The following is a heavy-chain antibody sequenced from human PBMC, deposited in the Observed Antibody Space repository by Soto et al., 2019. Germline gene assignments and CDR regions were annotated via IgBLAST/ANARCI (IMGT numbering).Heavy chain of an antibody. J-gene: IGHJ6*02. Sequence: MGWLRQEPGKGLEWMGWISPYNGNTYYAQKFQGRVTMTTDTSTKTVYMELRSLRFDDTAVYYCARDQSFVRNYYYGTDVWGQGTTDTVSS. CDR3: ARDQSFVRNYYYGTDV. CDR2: ISPYNGNT. D-gene: IGHD3-10*01. V-gene: IGHV1-18*01.